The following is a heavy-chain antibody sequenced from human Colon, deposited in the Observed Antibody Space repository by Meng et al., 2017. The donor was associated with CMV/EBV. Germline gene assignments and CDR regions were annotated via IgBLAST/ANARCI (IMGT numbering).Heavy chain of an antibody. CDR2: VYYSGST. V-gene: IGHV4-59*01. Sequence: SETLSLTCSVSGGSIRNYHWSWVRQSPGKGLEWIGYVYYSGSTNYNPSLKIRVTISVDTSKNQFSLKLSSVTAADTAVYYCARDTPYYYDSSGDRSYWYFDLWGRGTLVTVSS. CDR3: ARDTPYYYDSSGDRSYWYFDL. J-gene: IGHJ2*01. D-gene: IGHD3-22*01. CDR1: GGSIRNYH.